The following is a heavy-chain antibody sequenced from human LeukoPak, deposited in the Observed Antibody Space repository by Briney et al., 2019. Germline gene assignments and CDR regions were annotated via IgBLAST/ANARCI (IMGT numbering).Heavy chain of an antibody. CDR3: AGGDRSLHRGYYDFWSGYSNFDY. D-gene: IGHD3-3*01. CDR1: GYSFTSYW. Sequence: GESLKISCKGSGYSFTSYWIGWVRQMPGKGLEWMGIIYPGDSDTRYSPSFQGQVTISTDKSISTAYLQWSSLKASDTAMYYCAGGDRSLHRGYYDFWSGYSNFDYWGQGTLVTVSS. CDR2: IYPGDSDT. V-gene: IGHV5-51*01. J-gene: IGHJ4*02.